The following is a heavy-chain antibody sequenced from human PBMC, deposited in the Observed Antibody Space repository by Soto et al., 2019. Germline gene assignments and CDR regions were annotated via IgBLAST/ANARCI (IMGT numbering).Heavy chain of an antibody. J-gene: IGHJ3*01. CDR3: ARVVLTITRGAFDA. CDR2: ISHSGTS. V-gene: IGHV4-4*02. D-gene: IGHD3-9*01. CDR1: GGSISSSHW. Sequence: QVQLQESGPGLVKPSGTLSLTCAVSGGSISSSHWWTWVRQSPGKGLEYIGEISHSGTSNSTPSPKSRVTLSVYKSKNHFSLTLTSVTAAYTAGYYCARVVLTITRGAFDAWGQGTLVIVSS.